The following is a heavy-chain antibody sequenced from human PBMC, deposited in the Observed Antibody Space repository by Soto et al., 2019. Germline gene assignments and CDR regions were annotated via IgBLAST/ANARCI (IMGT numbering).Heavy chain of an antibody. Sequence: GGSLRLSCAASGFTFSSYSMNWVRQAPGKGLEWVSYISSSSSTIYYADSVKGRFTISRDNAKNSLYLQMNSLRAEDTAVYYCAREGDYGDYVHFEYFQHWGQGTLVTVSS. CDR1: GFTFSSYS. J-gene: IGHJ1*01. D-gene: IGHD4-17*01. V-gene: IGHV3-48*01. CDR2: ISSSSSTI. CDR3: AREGDYGDYVHFEYFQH.